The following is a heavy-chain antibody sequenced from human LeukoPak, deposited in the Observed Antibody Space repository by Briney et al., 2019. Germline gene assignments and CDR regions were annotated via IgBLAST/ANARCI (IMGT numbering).Heavy chain of an antibody. CDR3: AKEGAVQLEAARYYYYYGMDV. D-gene: IGHD1-1*01. Sequence: GGSLRLSCAASGFTFRTYWMSWVRQAPGKGLEWVGFIRSKAYGGTTEYAASVKGRFTISRDDSKSIAYLQMNSLKTEDTAVYYCAKEGAVQLEAARYYYYYGMDVWGQGTTVTVSS. J-gene: IGHJ6*02. CDR1: GFTFRTYW. CDR2: IRSKAYGGTT. V-gene: IGHV3-49*04.